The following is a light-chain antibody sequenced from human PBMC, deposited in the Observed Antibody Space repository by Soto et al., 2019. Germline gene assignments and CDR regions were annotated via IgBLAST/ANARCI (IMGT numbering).Light chain of an antibody. CDR3: QQYFSSPYT. V-gene: IGKV3D-20*01. CDR1: QSVSSSY. Sequence: EIVLTQSPATLSLSPGERATLSCGASQSVSSSYLAWYQQKPGLAPRLLMYDASSRATGIPDRFSGSGSGTVFTLTISRLEPEDFAVYYCQQYFSSPYTFGQGTKLEIK. J-gene: IGKJ2*01. CDR2: DAS.